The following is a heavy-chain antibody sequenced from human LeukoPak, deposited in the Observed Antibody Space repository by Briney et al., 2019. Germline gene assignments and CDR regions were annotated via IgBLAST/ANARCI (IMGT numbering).Heavy chain of an antibody. CDR1: GSTFGGSA. D-gene: IGHD3-22*01. CDR2: IRSKADSYAT. J-gene: IGHJ4*02. Sequence: GGSLRLSCAASGSTFGGSAMHWVGQASGKGLERVGRIRSKADSYATVYAASVKGRFTISRDDSKNTAYLQMNSLKTEDTAVYYCTRSYYYDSSGYADWGQGTLVTVSS. CDR3: TRSYYYDSSGYAD. V-gene: IGHV3-73*01.